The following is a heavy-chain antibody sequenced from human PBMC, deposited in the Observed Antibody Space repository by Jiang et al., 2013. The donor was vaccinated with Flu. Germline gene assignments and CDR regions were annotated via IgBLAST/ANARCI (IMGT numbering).Heavy chain of an antibody. J-gene: IGHJ4*02. Sequence: GSGLVKPSETLSLTCTVSGGSISSSSYYWGWIRQPPGKGLEWIGSIYYSGSTYYNPSLKSRVTISVDTSKNQFSLKLSSVTAADTAVYYCARLVYDILSYWGQGTLVTVSS. CDR2: IYYSGST. D-gene: IGHD3-9*01. V-gene: IGHV4-39*01. CDR1: GGSISSSSYY. CDR3: ARLVYDILSY.